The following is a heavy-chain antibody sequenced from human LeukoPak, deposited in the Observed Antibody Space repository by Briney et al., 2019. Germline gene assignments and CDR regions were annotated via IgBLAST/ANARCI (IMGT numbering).Heavy chain of an antibody. CDR3: ARAPSARSTYFDY. CDR2: IYPGDSDT. D-gene: IGHD5/OR15-5a*01. J-gene: IGHJ4*02. Sequence: GESLKISCKGSGYSFTSYWIGWVRQMPGKGLEWMGIIYPGDSDTRYSPSFQGQVTISADKFISTAYLQWSSLKASDTAMYYCARAPSARSTYFDYWGQGTLVTVSS. CDR1: GYSFTSYW. V-gene: IGHV5-51*01.